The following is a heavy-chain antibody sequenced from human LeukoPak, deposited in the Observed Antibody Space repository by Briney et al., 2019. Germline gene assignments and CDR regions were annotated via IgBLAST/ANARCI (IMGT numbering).Heavy chain of an antibody. V-gene: IGHV3-66*01. CDR3: ARDQVVAGTLIDY. J-gene: IGHJ4*02. D-gene: IGHD6-19*01. CDR2: IYSGGST. CDR1: GFTVSSNY. Sequence: GGSLRLSCAASGFTVSSNYMSWVRQAPGKGLEWVSSIYSGGSTYYTDSVKGRFTISRDNSKNTLYLQMNSLRAEDTAVYYCARDQVVAGTLIDYWGQGTLVTVSS.